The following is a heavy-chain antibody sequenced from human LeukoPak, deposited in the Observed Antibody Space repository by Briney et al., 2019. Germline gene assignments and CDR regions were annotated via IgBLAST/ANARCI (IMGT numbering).Heavy chain of an antibody. CDR3: AREAVVNAFDI. J-gene: IGHJ3*02. V-gene: IGHV3-21*01. CDR1: GFTFSSYS. Sequence: GGSPRLSCAASGFTFSSYSMNWVRQAPGKGLEWVSSISSSSSYIYYADSVKGRFTISRDNAKNSLYLQMNSLRAEDTAVYYCAREAVVNAFDIWGQGTMVTVSS. D-gene: IGHD3-22*01. CDR2: ISSSSSYI.